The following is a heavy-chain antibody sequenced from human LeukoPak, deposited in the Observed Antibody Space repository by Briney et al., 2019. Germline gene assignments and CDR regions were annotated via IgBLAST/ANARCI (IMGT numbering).Heavy chain of an antibody. J-gene: IGHJ4*02. V-gene: IGHV4-4*07. Sequence: PSETLSLTCTVSGGSISSYDWSWIRQPAGKGLEWIGRIYTSGTTHYNPSLKSRVTMSVDTSKNQFSLKLSSVTAADTAVYYCARLSTVTTSFDYWGQGTLVTVSS. CDR2: IYTSGTT. CDR1: GGSISSYD. CDR3: ARLSTVTTSFDY. D-gene: IGHD4-17*01.